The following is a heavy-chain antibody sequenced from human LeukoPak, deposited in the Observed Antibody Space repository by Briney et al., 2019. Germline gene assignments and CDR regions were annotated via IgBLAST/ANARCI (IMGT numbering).Heavy chain of an antibody. D-gene: IGHD4-17*01. J-gene: IGHJ4*02. CDR3: ARGKDYGDFEYYFDY. Sequence: SETLSLTCTVSGGSISSYYWSWIRQPPGKGLEWIGYIYYSGSTNYNPSLKSRVTISVDTSKNQFSLKLSSVTAADTAVYYCARGKDYGDFEYYFDYWGQGTLVTVSS. CDR1: GGSISSYY. V-gene: IGHV4-59*08. CDR2: IYYSGST.